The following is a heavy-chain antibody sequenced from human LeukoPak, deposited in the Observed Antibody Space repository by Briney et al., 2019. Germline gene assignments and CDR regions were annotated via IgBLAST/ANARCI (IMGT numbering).Heavy chain of an antibody. V-gene: IGHV1-2*02. CDR3: ARDLMEIYARLGGSFDF. J-gene: IGHJ4*02. D-gene: IGHD4/OR15-4a*01. Sequence: GASVKASGKAFEYTLTGYYIHWVRQAPGQGLEWRDWFYPNSGGTNYAQKFQGRVTMTRDTSISTSYMELSRLRSDDTAFYYCARDLMEIYARLGGSFDFWGQGTLVTVSS. CDR1: EYTLTGYY. CDR2: FYPNSGGT.